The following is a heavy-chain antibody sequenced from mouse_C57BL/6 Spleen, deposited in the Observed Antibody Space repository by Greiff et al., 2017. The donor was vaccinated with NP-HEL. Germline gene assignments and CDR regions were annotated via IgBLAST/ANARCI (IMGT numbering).Heavy chain of an antibody. D-gene: IGHD1-1*01. Sequence: EVKLVESGGGLVKPGGSLKLSCAASGFTFSDYGMHWVRQAPEKGLEWVAYISSGSSTIYYADTVKGRFTISRDNAKNTLFLQMTSLRSEDTAMYYCARTEYYGSSYAMDYWGQGTSVTVSS. CDR2: ISSGSSTI. J-gene: IGHJ4*01. CDR3: ARTEYYGSSYAMDY. CDR1: GFTFSDYG. V-gene: IGHV5-17*01.